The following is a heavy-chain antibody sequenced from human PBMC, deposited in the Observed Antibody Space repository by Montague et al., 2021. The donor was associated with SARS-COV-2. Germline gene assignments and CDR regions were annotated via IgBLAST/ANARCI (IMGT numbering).Heavy chain of an antibody. Sequence: SLRLSCAASGFAFSSSWMSWVRQSPGKGLEWVAIMKYDGSEKYYVDSVKGRFTISRDNARRSVFLQMNSLRAEDTAVYFCARDPNSSGGNMGSFWGRGMLVSVSS. CDR3: ARDPNSSGGNMGSF. V-gene: IGHV3-7*01. J-gene: IGHJ4*01. D-gene: IGHD6-19*01. CDR1: GFAFSSSW. CDR2: MKYDGSEK.